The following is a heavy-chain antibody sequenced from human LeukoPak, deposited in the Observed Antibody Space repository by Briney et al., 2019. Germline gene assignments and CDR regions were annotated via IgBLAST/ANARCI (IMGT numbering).Heavy chain of an antibody. D-gene: IGHD5-24*01. J-gene: IGHJ4*02. CDR1: GFTFSSYS. CDR3: ARVGRWLQLDY. CDR2: ISNSSSYI. Sequence: GVSLRLSCAASGFTFSSYSMNWVRQAPGKGLEWVSSISNSSSYIYYADSVKGRFTISRDNAKNSLYLQMNSLRAEDTAVYYCARVGRWLQLDYWGQGTLVTVSS. V-gene: IGHV3-21*01.